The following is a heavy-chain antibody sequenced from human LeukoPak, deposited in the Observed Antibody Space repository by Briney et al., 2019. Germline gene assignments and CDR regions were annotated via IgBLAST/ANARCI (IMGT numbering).Heavy chain of an antibody. J-gene: IGHJ4*02. V-gene: IGHV4-38-2*02. CDR1: GYSISSGYY. CDR3: ARSYGSGSKFDY. Sequence: PETLSLTCTVSGYSISSGYYWGWIRQPPGKGPEWIGSIYHSGSTYYNPSLKSRVTISVDTSKNQFSLKLSSVTAADTAVYYCARSYGSGSKFDYWGQGTLVTVSS. D-gene: IGHD3-10*01. CDR2: IYHSGST.